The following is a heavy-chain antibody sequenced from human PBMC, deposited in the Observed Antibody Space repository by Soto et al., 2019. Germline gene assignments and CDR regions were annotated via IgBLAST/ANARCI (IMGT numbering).Heavy chain of an antibody. J-gene: IGHJ6*02. V-gene: IGHV4-39*01. Sequence: SETLSLTCTVSGDSIISSNYYWAWIRQSPGKGLEGIGNMYYSGSTYYNLSLKSRVTMSVDTSKNQFSLKISSVTAADASVYYCARIVVIPAAPDYYNYYGVDVWGQGTTVTVSS. D-gene: IGHD2-2*01. CDR3: ARIVVIPAAPDYYNYYGVDV. CDR2: MYYSGST. CDR1: GDSIISSNYY.